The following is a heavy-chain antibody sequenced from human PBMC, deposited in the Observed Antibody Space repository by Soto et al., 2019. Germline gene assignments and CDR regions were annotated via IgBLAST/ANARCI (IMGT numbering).Heavy chain of an antibody. Sequence: EVQLVESGGGLVQPGRSLRLSCAASGFTFDDYAMHWVRQAPGKGLEWVSGISWNSGSIGYADSVKGRFTISRDNAKNSLYLQTNSLRAEDTALYYCAKDTGYYYDSSGYQHWGQGTLVTVSS. V-gene: IGHV3-9*01. J-gene: IGHJ4*02. CDR1: GFTFDDYA. CDR3: AKDTGYYYDSSGYQH. CDR2: ISWNSGSI. D-gene: IGHD3-22*01.